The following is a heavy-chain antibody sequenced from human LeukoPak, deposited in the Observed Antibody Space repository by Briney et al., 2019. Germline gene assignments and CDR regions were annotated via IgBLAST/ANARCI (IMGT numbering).Heavy chain of an antibody. CDR3: ARDVVVVLAAIHYGTDV. CDR1: GGSFSDYF. V-gene: IGHV4-34*01. CDR2: INHSGRT. J-gene: IGHJ6*02. Sequence: PSETLSLTCAVYGGSFSDYFWGWIRQPPGKGLEWIGEINHSGRTYYNPSLKSRVTISVDTPKNQFSLNLSSVTAADTAVYYCARDVVVVLAAIHYGTDVWGQGTTVTVSS. D-gene: IGHD2-2*01.